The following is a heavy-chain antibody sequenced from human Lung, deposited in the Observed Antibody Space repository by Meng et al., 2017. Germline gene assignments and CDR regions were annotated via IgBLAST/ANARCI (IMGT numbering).Heavy chain of an antibody. CDR2: INPKSGDT. Sequence: QVKLVQSAVEVNMPVSSVKVSCKLSGYNFHDDYIHWARRAPGQGLEWMGRINPKSGDTHYAQKFQARVTMTGDTSISTDYMELSGLRSDDTAMYYCARDEDISAAGNLFVDYWGQGTLVTVSS. J-gene: IGHJ4*02. V-gene: IGHV1-2*06. D-gene: IGHD6-25*01. CDR3: ARDEDISAAGNLFVDY. CDR1: GYNFHDDY.